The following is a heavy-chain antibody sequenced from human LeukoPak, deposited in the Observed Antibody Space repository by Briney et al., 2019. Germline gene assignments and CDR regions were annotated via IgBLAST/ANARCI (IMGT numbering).Heavy chain of an antibody. CDR1: GGSISSSSYY. CDR2: IYYSGNT. V-gene: IGHV4-39*07. CDR3: ARLPRLRRNAFDI. D-gene: IGHD3-3*01. J-gene: IGHJ3*02. Sequence: SETLSLTCTVSGGSISSSSYYWAWIRQPPGKGLEWIGSIYYSGNTYYNPSLKSRVTISVDTSKNQFSLKLSSVTAADTAVYYCARLPRLRRNAFDIWGQGTMVTVSS.